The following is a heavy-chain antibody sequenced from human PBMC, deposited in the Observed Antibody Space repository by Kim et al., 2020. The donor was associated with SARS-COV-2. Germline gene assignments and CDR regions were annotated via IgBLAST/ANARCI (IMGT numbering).Heavy chain of an antibody. V-gene: IGHV3-48*03. CDR3: ARGSTSRPKMVDY. Sequence: YADSVKGRFTISRDNAKNSLYLQMNSLRAEDTAVYYCARGSTSRPKMVDYWGQGTLVTVSS. D-gene: IGHD2-2*01. J-gene: IGHJ4*02.